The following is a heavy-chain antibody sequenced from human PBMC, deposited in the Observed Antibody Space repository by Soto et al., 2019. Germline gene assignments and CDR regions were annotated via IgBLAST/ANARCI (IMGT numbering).Heavy chain of an antibody. Sequence: QVQLQESGPGLVKPSQTLTLTCTVSGGSINRGDYYWSWIRQPQGQGLEWIGNLYYSGTNYYNRSIKSRVIISVYTSKNQFSLKLSSVTAADTGVYYCAGDTENYDMLTSIRFDPWGQGTLVTVSS. CDR1: GGSINRGDYY. V-gene: IGHV4-30-4*01. CDR3: AGDTENYDMLTSIRFDP. D-gene: IGHD3-9*01. J-gene: IGHJ5*02. CDR2: LYYSGTN.